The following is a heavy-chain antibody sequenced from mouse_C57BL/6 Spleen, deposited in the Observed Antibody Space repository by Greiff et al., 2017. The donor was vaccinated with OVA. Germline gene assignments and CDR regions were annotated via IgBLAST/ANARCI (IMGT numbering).Heavy chain of an antibody. V-gene: IGHV2-6-1*01. CDR3: ARQYDYDGYAMDY. CDR2: IWSDGST. D-gene: IGHD2-4*01. Sequence: VQVVESGPGLVAPSQSLSITCTVSGFSLTSYGVHWVRQPPGTGLEWLVVIWSDGSTTYNSALISRLSTSKDHSKSHFFLKMNSLQTDDTAMYYCARQYDYDGYAMDYWGQGTSVTVSS. CDR1: GFSLTSYG. J-gene: IGHJ4*01.